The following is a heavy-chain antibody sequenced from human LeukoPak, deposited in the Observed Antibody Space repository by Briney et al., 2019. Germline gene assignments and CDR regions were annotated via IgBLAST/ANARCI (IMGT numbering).Heavy chain of an antibody. D-gene: IGHD3-10*01. CDR1: GGSFSGYY. CDR3: ARVLLYGSGSYPSHYYYYYYMDV. CDR2: INHSGST. V-gene: IGHV4-34*01. Sequence: SETLSLTYAVYGGSFSGYYWSWIRQPPGKGLEWIGEINHSGSTNYNPSLKSRVTISVDTSKNQFSLKLSSVTAADTAVYYCARVLLYGSGSYPSHYYYYYYMDVWGKGTTVTVSS. J-gene: IGHJ6*03.